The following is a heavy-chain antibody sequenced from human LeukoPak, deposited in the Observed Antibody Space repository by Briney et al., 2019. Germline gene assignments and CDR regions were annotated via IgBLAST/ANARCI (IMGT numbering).Heavy chain of an antibody. D-gene: IGHD3-10*01. CDR3: AGGAYGSGSYAKWFDP. Sequence: SETLSLTCSVSGGSIRGYYWSWIRQPAGKGLEWIGRIYSSGTTNYNPSLKSRVTISVERSKNQVSLMLNSVTAADTAVYYCAGGAYGSGSYAKWFDPWGKGTLVIVSS. J-gene: IGHJ5*02. CDR1: GGSIRGYY. V-gene: IGHV4-4*07. CDR2: IYSSGTT.